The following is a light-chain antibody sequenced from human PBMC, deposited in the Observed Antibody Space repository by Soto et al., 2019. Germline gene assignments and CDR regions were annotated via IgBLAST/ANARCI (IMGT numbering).Light chain of an antibody. CDR3: QQSYSTPIT. CDR2: GAS. V-gene: IGKV3-15*01. Sequence: EIVMTQSPDTLYVSPGEGATLSCTASQSVRTKLAWYQQKAGQAPRLLIYGASTRATGIPDRFSGSGSGTEFTLTSSSLQPEDFATYYCQQSYSTPITFGQGTRLEIK. CDR1: QSVRTK. J-gene: IGKJ5*01.